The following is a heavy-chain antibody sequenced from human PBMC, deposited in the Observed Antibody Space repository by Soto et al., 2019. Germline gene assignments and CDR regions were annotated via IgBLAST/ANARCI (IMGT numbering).Heavy chain of an antibody. CDR3: ARGGDGYHYYFVY. CDR2: IVPIIGVA. Sequence: QVQLVQSGAEVKKPGSSVKVSCKASGGSFTRHAISWVRQAPGHGLEWMGGIVPIIGVANYAQTFQDRFTIIADESTSTAYMELTSLKSEDTAIYYCARGGDGYHYYFVYWGQGTLVTVSS. J-gene: IGHJ4*02. V-gene: IGHV1-69*01. D-gene: IGHD5-12*01. CDR1: GGSFTRHA.